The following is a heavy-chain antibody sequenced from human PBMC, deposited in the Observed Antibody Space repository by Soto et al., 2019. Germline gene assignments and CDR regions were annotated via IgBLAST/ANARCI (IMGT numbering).Heavy chain of an antibody. Sequence: QAQLVQSGAEAKKPGASLKVSCKASGYTFTNYGITWVRQAPGQGLEWMGWFSAYHRKADYAQKFQGRVIMTTATTPGTAYMELRSPSPADTAVYDCAGDGGSSSLWGQGTPVTVSS. D-gene: IGHD6-6*01. J-gene: IGHJ4*02. CDR3: AGDGGSSSL. CDR2: FSAYHRKA. CDR1: GYTFTNYG. V-gene: IGHV1-18*01.